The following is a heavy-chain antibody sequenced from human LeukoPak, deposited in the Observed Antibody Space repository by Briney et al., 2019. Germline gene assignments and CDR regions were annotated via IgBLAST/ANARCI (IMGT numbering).Heavy chain of an antibody. CDR3: ASGGYSSSWYVVGYFDY. Sequence: SETLSLTCTVSGGSISSSSYYWGWIRQPPGKGLEWIGSIYYSGSTYYNPSLKSRVTISADTSKNQFSLKLSSVTAADTAVYYCASGGYSSSWYVVGYFDYWGQGTLVTVSS. J-gene: IGHJ4*02. D-gene: IGHD6-13*01. V-gene: IGHV4-39*01. CDR1: GGSISSSSYY. CDR2: IYYSGST.